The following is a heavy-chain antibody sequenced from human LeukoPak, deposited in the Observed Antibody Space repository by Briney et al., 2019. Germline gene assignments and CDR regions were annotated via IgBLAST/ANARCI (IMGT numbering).Heavy chain of an antibody. D-gene: IGHD2-21*01. Sequence: VQPSETLSLTCAVSGYSISSGYYWGWIRQPPGKGLEWIGSIYHSGSTYYNPSLKSRVTISVDTSKNQFSLKLSSVTDADTAVYYCARHGGXYCGGDCYSXSGXFDXWGXGTM. CDR1: GYSISSGYY. J-gene: IGHJ3*01. V-gene: IGHV4-38-2*01. CDR3: ARHGGXYCGGDCYSXSGXFDX. CDR2: IYHSGST.